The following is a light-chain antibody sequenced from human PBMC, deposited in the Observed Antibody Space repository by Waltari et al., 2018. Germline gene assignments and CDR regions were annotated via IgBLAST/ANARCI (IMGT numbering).Light chain of an antibody. CDR1: DVGAYDY. Sequence: QSALTQPRYVSVSPGQSVTISCTGIDVGAYDYVFWYQQYPGKAPKLIIYRVTKRPSGVPDRFSGSRSGNTASLTISGLQAEDEADYYCCSNAGSHTYFFGPGTKVTVL. V-gene: IGLV2-11*01. J-gene: IGLJ1*01. CDR3: CSNAGSHTYF. CDR2: RVT.